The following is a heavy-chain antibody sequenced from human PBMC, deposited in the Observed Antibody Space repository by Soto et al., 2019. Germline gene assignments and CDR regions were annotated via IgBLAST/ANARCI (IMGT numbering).Heavy chain of an antibody. J-gene: IGHJ4*02. CDR3: ASLLGDYVSGGNAYYFDY. CDR1: GGTFSSYA. Sequence: SVKVSCKASGGTFSSYAISWVRQAPGQGLEWMGGIIPIFGTANYAQKFQGRVTITADESTSTAYMELSSLRSEDTAVYYCASLLGDYVSGGNAYYFDYWGQGTRVTAPQ. D-gene: IGHD2-15*01. V-gene: IGHV1-69*13. CDR2: IIPIFGTA.